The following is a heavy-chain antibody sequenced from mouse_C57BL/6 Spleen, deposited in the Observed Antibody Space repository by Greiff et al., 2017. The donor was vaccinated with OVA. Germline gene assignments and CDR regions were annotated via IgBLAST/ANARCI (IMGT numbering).Heavy chain of an antibody. CDR3: TRVYDGYYYYYAMDY. CDR2: ISSGGDYI. J-gene: IGHJ4*01. CDR1: GFTFSSYA. D-gene: IGHD2-3*01. Sequence: EVKLMESGAGLVKPGGSLKLSCAASGFTFSSYAMSWVRQTPEKRLEWVAYISSGGDYIYYADTVKGRFTISRDNARNTLYLQMNSLKSEDTAMYYGTRVYDGYYYYYAMDYWGQGTSVTVSS. V-gene: IGHV5-9-1*02.